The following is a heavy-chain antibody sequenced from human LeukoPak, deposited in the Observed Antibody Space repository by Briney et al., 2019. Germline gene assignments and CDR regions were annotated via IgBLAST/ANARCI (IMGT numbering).Heavy chain of an antibody. Sequence: SETLSLTCTVSGGSISSYYWSWIRQPPGKGLEWIGYIYYSGSTNYNPSLKSRVTISVDTSKNQFSLKLSSVTAADTAAYYCAGVGAMYYYGSGPHWFDPWGQGTLVTVSS. CDR1: GGSISSYY. J-gene: IGHJ5*02. CDR3: AGVGAMYYYGSGPHWFDP. D-gene: IGHD3-10*01. CDR2: IYYSGST. V-gene: IGHV4-59*01.